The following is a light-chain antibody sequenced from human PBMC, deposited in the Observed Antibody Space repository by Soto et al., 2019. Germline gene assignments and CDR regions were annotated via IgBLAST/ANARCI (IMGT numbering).Light chain of an antibody. CDR2: AAS. V-gene: IGKV1-39*01. CDR1: QGISSW. Sequence: DVQMTQSPSSVSASVGDRVAITCRASQGISSWLAWYQQKPGRAPKLLIYAASTLQRGVPSRLSGSGSGKDFTLTINSLQPEDFATSSCQQSYSTPRWTFGQGTKVDIK. J-gene: IGKJ1*01. CDR3: QQSYSTPRWT.